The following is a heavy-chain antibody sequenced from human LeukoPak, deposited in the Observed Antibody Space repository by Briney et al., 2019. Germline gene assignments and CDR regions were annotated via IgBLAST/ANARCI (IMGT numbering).Heavy chain of an antibody. CDR2: ISNSGST. J-gene: IGHJ4*02. V-gene: IGHV4-31*03. Sequence: SQTLSLTYTVSGGSISSGGYFWSWVRQHPGKGLEWIGYISNSGSTSYNPSLKSRVTLSVDTSKNQFSLKLSSVTAADTAVYYCARADNWNAFEYWGQGTLVPVSS. CDR3: ARADNWNAFEY. D-gene: IGHD1-1*01. CDR1: GGSISSGGYF.